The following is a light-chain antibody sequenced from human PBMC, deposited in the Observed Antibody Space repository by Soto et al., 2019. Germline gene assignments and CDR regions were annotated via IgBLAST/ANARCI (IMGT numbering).Light chain of an antibody. V-gene: IGKV3-20*01. CDR2: GAS. CDR1: QSVSSSY. CDR3: QQRFT. J-gene: IGKJ3*01. Sequence: EIVLTQSPGTLSLSPGERANLSCRASQSVSSSYLAWYQQKPGQAPRLLIYGASSRATGIPDRFSGSGSGTDFTLTISRLEPEDFAVYYCQQRFTFGPGTKVDIK.